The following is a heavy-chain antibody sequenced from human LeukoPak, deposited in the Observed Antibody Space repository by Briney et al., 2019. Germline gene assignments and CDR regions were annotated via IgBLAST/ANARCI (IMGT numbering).Heavy chain of an antibody. J-gene: IGHJ4*02. CDR2: ISWNSGSL. CDR3: VSSYCSGGSCYSASGY. D-gene: IGHD2-15*01. Sequence: PGGSLRLSCAASGFTFDDYAMHSVRQAPGKGLEWVSGISWNSGSLDYADSVKGRFTISRDNAKNTLYLQMNSLRAEDTAVYYCVSSYCSGGSCYSASGYWGQGTLVTVSS. V-gene: IGHV3-9*01. CDR1: GFTFDDYA.